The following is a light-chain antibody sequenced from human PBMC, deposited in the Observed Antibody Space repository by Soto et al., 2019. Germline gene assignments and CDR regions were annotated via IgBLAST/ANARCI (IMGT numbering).Light chain of an antibody. CDR3: QHYNSYSEA. V-gene: IGKV1-5*01. CDR2: DAS. CDR1: QSISSW. J-gene: IGKJ1*01. Sequence: DIQMTQSPSTLSASVGDRVTITCRASQSISSWLAWYQQKPGKAPKVLIFDASSLESGVPSRFSGSGSATEFTLTISSLQPEDFATYYCQHYNSYSEAFGQGTKVDIK.